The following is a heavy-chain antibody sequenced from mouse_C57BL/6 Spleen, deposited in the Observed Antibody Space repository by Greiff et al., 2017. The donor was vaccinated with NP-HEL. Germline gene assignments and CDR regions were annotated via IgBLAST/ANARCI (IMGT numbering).Heavy chain of an antibody. CDR1: GYTFTSYD. CDR3: ARSASYYGSSRAFAY. CDR2: IYPRDGST. Sequence: VQLTESGPELVKPGASVKLSCKASGYTFTSYDINWVKQRPGQGLEWIGWIYPRDGSTKYNEKFKGKATLTVDTSSSTAYMELHSLTSEDSAVYFCARSASYYGSSRAFAYWGQGTLVTVSA. J-gene: IGHJ3*01. D-gene: IGHD1-1*01. V-gene: IGHV1-85*01.